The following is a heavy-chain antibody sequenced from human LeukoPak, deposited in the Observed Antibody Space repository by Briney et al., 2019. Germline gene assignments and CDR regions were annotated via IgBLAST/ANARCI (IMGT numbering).Heavy chain of an antibody. D-gene: IGHD1-7*01. Sequence: PGGSLRLSCAVSGFTFSNYWMSWVRQAPGKGLEWVANIKQDGSEKYYVDSVKGRFTISRDNSKNTLYLQMNSLRDDDTAVYYCVRGVGVSRFNYLDPWGQGTLVIVSS. J-gene: IGHJ5*02. CDR1: GFTFSNYW. CDR3: VRGVGVSRFNYLDP. V-gene: IGHV3-7*02. CDR2: IKQDGSEK.